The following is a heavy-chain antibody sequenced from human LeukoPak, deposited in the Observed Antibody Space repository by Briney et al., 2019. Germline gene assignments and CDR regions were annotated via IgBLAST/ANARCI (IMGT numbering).Heavy chain of an antibody. D-gene: IGHD2-15*01. J-gene: IGHJ4*02. CDR1: GFTFGDYA. CDR2: IRSKAYGGTT. V-gene: IGHV3-49*04. CDR3: TRGRGYCSGGSCYGYY. Sequence: GGSLRLSCTASGFTFGDYAMSWVRQAPGKGLEWVGFIRSKAYGGTTEYAASVKGRFTISRADSKSIAYLQMSSLKTEETAVYYCTRGRGYCSGGSCYGYYWGQGTLVTVSS.